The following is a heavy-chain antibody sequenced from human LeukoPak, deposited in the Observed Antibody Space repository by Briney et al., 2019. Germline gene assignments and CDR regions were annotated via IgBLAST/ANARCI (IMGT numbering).Heavy chain of an antibody. D-gene: IGHD2-2*01. CDR3: ARDWGCSSTSCYSGWFDP. CDR2: INPNSGGT. Sequence: ASVKVSCKASGYTFTGYYMHWVRQAPGQGLEWMGWINPNSGGTNYAQKFQGRVTMTRDTSISTAYMELSRLRFDDTAVYYCARDWGCSSTSCYSGWFDPWGQGTLVTVSS. J-gene: IGHJ5*02. V-gene: IGHV1-2*02. CDR1: GYTFTGYY.